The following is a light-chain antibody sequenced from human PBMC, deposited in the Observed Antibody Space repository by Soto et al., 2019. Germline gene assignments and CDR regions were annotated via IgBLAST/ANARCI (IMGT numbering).Light chain of an antibody. Sequence: EIVMTQSPPTLSVSPGERATLSCRASQSVGSKLAWYQQRPGQVPRLLIYDASNRATGIPARFSGSGSGSEFTLTIDTLQSEDFVVFYCQQYYNSFPITFGQGTRLEIK. CDR3: QQYYNSFPIT. CDR2: DAS. CDR1: QSVGSK. J-gene: IGKJ5*01. V-gene: IGKV3D-15*01.